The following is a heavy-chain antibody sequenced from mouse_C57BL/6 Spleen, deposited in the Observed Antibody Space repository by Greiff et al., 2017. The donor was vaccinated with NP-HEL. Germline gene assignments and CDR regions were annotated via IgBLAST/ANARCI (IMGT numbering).Heavy chain of an antibody. CDR1: GYTFTDYE. Sequence: VKLQESGAELVRPGASVTLSCKASGYTFTDYEMHWVKQTPVHGLEWIGAIDPETGGTAYNQKFKGKAILTADKSSSTAYMELRSLTSEDSAVYYCTRYGYYLYYFDYWGQGTTLTVSS. D-gene: IGHD2-3*01. CDR3: TRYGYYLYYFDY. CDR2: IDPETGGT. J-gene: IGHJ2*01. V-gene: IGHV1-15*01.